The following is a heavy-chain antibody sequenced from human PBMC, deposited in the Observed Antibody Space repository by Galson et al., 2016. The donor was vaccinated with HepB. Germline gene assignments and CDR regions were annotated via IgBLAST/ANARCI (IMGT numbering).Heavy chain of an antibody. CDR3: ARDLAGAYDL. Sequence: LRLSCAASGFILSSYWMHWVRQVPGKGLQWVSRINDNDGSFTDYADSVRGRFTISRDTAKDTLYLQMNSLRGEDTAVYYCARDLAGAYDLWGQGTLVIVSS. D-gene: IGHD1-26*01. V-gene: IGHV3-74*01. CDR2: INDNDGSFT. CDR1: GFILSSYW. J-gene: IGHJ5*02.